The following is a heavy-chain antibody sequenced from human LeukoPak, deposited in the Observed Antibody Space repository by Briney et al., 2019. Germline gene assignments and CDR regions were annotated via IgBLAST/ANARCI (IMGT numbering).Heavy chain of an antibody. CDR2: MDPNSGNT. D-gene: IGHD2-15*01. J-gene: IGHJ6*03. CDR1: GYTLTSHH. V-gene: IGHV1-8*02. CDR3: ARGDCSASSCYSYYHYYRGV. Sequence: ASVKLSCKASGYTLTSHHINWVRQAPGQGLEWMGWMDPNSGNTAYAQKFQGRVTMTRNTSISTAYMELSSLRSEDTAVFYCARGDCSASSCYSYYHYYRGVGDKGTAVTVSS.